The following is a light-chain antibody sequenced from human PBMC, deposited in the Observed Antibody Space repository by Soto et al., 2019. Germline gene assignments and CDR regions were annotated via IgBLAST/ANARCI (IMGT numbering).Light chain of an antibody. V-gene: IGLV1-51*02. Sequence: QSVLTQPPSVTAATGQRVTISCSGSNSNIGSNYVSWYQQLPGTAPKLLISKNNQRPSGIADRFYGSKSGTSATLAITGLQTGDEADYYCGTWDSSLSAGLFGGGTKLTVL. CDR1: NSNIGSNY. CDR2: KNN. J-gene: IGLJ3*02. CDR3: GTWDSSLSAGL.